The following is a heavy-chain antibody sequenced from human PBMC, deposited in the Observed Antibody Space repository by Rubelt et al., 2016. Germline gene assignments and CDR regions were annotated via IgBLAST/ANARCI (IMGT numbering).Heavy chain of an antibody. V-gene: IGHV3-74*02. CDR3: VSSSLDY. J-gene: IGHJ4*02. CDR2: MNSDGSIT. D-gene: IGHD6-13*01. Sequence: DVQLLESGGGLVQPGGSLRLSCSASGFTFSTYAMHWVRQAPGEGLVWVSRMNSDGSITSYADSVKGRITISRDNAKNTLYLQMNMLRAEDTAGYYCVSSSLDYWGQGTLVTVSS. CDR1: GFTFSTYA.